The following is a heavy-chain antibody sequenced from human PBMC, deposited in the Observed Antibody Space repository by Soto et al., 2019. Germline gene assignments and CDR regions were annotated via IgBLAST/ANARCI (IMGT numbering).Heavy chain of an antibody. CDR3: ARGAILDWHNYFALDV. CDR2: IIPHFGPA. V-gene: IGHV1-69*06. J-gene: IGHJ6*02. D-gene: IGHD3-9*01. CDR1: GDSFNNDS. Sequence: QVQLVQSGAEVKKPGSSVKVSCKASGDSFNNDSVNWVRQAPGQGLEWVGGIIPHFGPAKYPQKFQGRATITADTPTNTVFMELLSLTSDDTAIYYCARGAILDWHNYFALDVWGQGPSVTVSS.